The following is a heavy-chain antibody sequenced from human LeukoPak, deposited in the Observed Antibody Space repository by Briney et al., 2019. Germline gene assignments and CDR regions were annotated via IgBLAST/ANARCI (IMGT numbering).Heavy chain of an antibody. D-gene: IGHD6-6*01. CDR1: GFIFSRNS. CDR3: ARGSSNIAGRNNCFDP. Sequence: GGSLRLSCAASGFIFSRNSMNWARQAPGKGLEWVSSISTSSSYINYADSVKGRFTISRDNAKNSLYLQMNSLRAEDTAVYYCARGSSNIAGRNNCFDPWGQGTLVTVSS. V-gene: IGHV3-21*01. CDR2: ISTSSSYI. J-gene: IGHJ5*02.